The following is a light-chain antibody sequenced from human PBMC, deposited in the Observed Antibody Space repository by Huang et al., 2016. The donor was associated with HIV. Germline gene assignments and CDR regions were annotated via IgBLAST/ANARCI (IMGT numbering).Light chain of an antibody. V-gene: IGKV2-28*01. CDR3: MQALQTPRT. J-gene: IGKJ1*01. CDR1: QSLLHSNGYNY. Sequence: DIVMTQSPLSLPVTPGEPASISCRSNQSLLHSNGYNYLDWYLQKPGQSPQLLIYLGSNRASGVPDRFSGSGSGTDFTLKISRVEAEDVGVYCCMQALQTPRTFGQGTKVEIK. CDR2: LGS.